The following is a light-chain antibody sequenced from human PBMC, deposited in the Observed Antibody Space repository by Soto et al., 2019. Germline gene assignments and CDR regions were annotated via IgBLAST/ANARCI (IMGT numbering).Light chain of an antibody. Sequence: DIVMTQSPDSLAVSLGERATINCKSSQSGLHNSYNKKYLAWYQQKPGHPPKVLIYWASTRESGVPDRFSGSVTGTDCNLTISDLQAEDVAVSYCQKSYSSPLTFDGGTKVESK. V-gene: IGKV4-1*01. CDR3: QKSYSSPLT. CDR2: WAS. J-gene: IGKJ4*01. CDR1: QSGLHNSYNKKY.